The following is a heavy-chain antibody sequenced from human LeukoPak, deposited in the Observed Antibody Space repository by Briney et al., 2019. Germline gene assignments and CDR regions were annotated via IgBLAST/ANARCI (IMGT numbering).Heavy chain of an antibody. J-gene: IGHJ3*02. CDR1: GFTFSSYW. V-gene: IGHV3-7*01. CDR3: ARDLAGPPQEAFDI. Sequence: GGSLRLSCAASGFTFSSYWMSWVRQAPGKGLECVANIKQDGSEKSYVDSVKGRFTISRDKAENSLYLQMTSLRAEDTAVYYCARDLAGPPQEAFDIWGQGTMVTVSS. CDR2: IKQDGSEK.